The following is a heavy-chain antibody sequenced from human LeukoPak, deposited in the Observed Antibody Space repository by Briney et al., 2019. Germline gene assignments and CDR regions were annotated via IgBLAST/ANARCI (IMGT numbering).Heavy chain of an antibody. Sequence: GGSLRLSCAASGFTVSSNYMSWVRQAPGKGLEWVSVIYGGGSTYYADSVKGRFTISRDNSKNTLYLQMNSLRAEDTAFYCCARDFEDYWGQGTLVTVSS. J-gene: IGHJ4*02. CDR2: IYGGGST. D-gene: IGHD3-3*01. V-gene: IGHV3-66*02. CDR1: GFTVSSNY. CDR3: ARDFEDY.